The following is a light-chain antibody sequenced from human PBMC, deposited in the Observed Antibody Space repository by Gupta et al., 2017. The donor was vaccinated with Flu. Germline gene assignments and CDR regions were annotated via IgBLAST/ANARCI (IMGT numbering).Light chain of an antibody. J-gene: IGKJ2*01. Sequence: PATLCGSTVERDTHSCRASQSVGRGLDWYQQRPGQDPRLLIYGASTRANGIPARISGSGSGTEFTLTISSRQSEDFAVYYCQQYDTWPYAFGQGTKLEIK. CDR3: QQYDTWPYA. V-gene: IGKV3-15*01. CDR1: QSVGRG. CDR2: GAS.